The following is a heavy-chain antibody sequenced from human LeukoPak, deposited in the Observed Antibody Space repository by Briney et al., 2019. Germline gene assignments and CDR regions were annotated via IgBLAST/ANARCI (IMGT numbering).Heavy chain of an antibody. J-gene: IGHJ4*02. Sequence: GASVKVSCKASGYTFTSYDINWVRQATGQGLEWMGWMNPNSGNTGYAQKFQGRVTITRNTSISTAYMELSSLRSDDTAVYYCARGEGYSYGYAYYWGQGTLVTVSS. CDR1: GYTFTSYD. CDR2: MNPNSGNT. V-gene: IGHV1-8*03. CDR3: ARGEGYSYGYAYY. D-gene: IGHD5-18*01.